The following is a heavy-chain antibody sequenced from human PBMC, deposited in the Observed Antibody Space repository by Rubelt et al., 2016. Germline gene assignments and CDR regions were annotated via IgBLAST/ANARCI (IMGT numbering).Heavy chain of an antibody. Sequence: QVQLQQWGAGLLKPSETLSLTCAVYGGSFSGYYWSWIRQPPGKGLEWIGEINHSGSTNYNPSLKSRVTISLDTSKTQFARKLSSVTAADTAVYYCARTVIAVAAPWYDYWGQGTLVTVSS. CDR2: INHSGST. CDR1: GGSFSGYY. J-gene: IGHJ4*02. D-gene: IGHD6-19*01. V-gene: IGHV4-34*01. CDR3: ARTVIAVAAPWYDY.